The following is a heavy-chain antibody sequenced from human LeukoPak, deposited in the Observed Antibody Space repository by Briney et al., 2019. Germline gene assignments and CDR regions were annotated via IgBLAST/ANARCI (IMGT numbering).Heavy chain of an antibody. V-gene: IGHV3-33*01. J-gene: IGHJ4*02. CDR3: ARDSCLVRGVAYYFDY. CDR2: IWYDGSNK. CDR1: GFTFRSYG. D-gene: IGHD3-10*01. Sequence: GGSLRLSCAASGFTFRSYGMHWVRQAPGKGLEWVAVIWYDGSNKYYADSVKGRFAISRDNSKNTLFLQMNSLRAEDTAVYYCARDSCLVRGVAYYFDYWGQGTLVTVSS.